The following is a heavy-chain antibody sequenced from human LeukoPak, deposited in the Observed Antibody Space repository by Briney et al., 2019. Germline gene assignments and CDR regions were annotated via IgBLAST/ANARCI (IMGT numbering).Heavy chain of an antibody. D-gene: IGHD1-26*01. V-gene: IGHV3-48*01. CDR3: TRDPHSLDY. CDR1: GFTFSSYS. J-gene: IGHJ4*02. CDR2: ITSNSTTI. Sequence: PGGSLRLSCAASGFTFSSYSMNWVRQTPERGLKWVSYITSNSTTIHYADSVKGRFTISRDNVKDSLYLQMSSLRAEDTAVYYCTRDPHSLDYWGQGTLVTVSS.